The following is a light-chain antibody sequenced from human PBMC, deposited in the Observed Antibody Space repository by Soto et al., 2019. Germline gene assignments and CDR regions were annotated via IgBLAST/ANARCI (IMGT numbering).Light chain of an antibody. CDR2: DAS. Sequence: IQWTQAPASLSASVGDRVTITCRASQDSTKYLAWYQQKPGKAPNLLIYDASTLHSGVPSRFSGSGSGTDFTLTISSLQPEDFATYYCQQLSTYLSTFGQGTRLG. J-gene: IGKJ5*01. CDR3: QQLSTYLST. V-gene: IGKV1-9*01. CDR1: QDSTKY.